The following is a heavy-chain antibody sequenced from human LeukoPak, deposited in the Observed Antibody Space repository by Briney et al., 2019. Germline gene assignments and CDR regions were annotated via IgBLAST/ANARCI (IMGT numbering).Heavy chain of an antibody. J-gene: IGHJ6*02. V-gene: IGHV1-18*01. Sequence: GASVKLSCKASGYTFTSYGISWVRQAPGQGLERMGWISAYNGNTNYAQKPHGRVTMTTDTSASTAYMELRSLRSDDTAVYYCARSTDYYGMDVWGQGTTVTVSS. D-gene: IGHD2-2*01. CDR1: GYTFTSYG. CDR2: ISAYNGNT. CDR3: ARSTDYYGMDV.